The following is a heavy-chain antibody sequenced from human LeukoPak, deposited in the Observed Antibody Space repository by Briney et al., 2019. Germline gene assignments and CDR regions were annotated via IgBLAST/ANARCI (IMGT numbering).Heavy chain of an antibody. CDR1: GYTFTNYY. CDR3: ARGAPVSVGGDGMDV. V-gene: IGHV1-46*01. J-gene: IGHJ6*02. CDR2: INPTTGGT. Sequence: ASVKVSCKASGYTFTNYYIQWVRQAPGQGLEWMAIINPTTGGTIYAQNFQGRVTMIRDTSTSTVYMELSSLRSEDTAVYYCARGAPVSVGGDGMDVWGQGTTVTVSS.